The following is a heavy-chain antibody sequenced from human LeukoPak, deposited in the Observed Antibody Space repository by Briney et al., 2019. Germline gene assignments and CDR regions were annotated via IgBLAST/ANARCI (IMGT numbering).Heavy chain of an antibody. V-gene: IGHV3-7*01. D-gene: IGHD5-18*01. Sequence: GGSLRLSCAASGFTFSSYWMSWVRQAPGKGLEWVANIKQDGSEKYYVDSVKGRFTISRDNAKNSLYLQMNSLRAEDTAVYYCARVPVNIQLWSAVDDYFDYWGQGTLVTVSS. CDR3: ARVPVNIQLWSAVDDYFDY. J-gene: IGHJ4*02. CDR2: IKQDGSEK. CDR1: GFTFSSYW.